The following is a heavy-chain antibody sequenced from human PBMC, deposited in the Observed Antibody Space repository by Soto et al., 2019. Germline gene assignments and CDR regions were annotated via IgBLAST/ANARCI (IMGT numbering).Heavy chain of an antibody. CDR1: GLTFTNYA. CDR3: LRGHEADDCNYNR. J-gene: IGHJ2*01. V-gene: IGHV3-23*01. Sequence: EVQLLESGGGLVQPGGSLRLSCAASGLTFTNYAMSWVRQAPGKGLEWVSLVTTDGGTTYYADSVKGRFTIARDNSKNTLYRLINSLRGEDTALYYCLRGHEADDCNYNRWCRGTLVTVAS. CDR2: VTTDGGTT. D-gene: IGHD4-4*01.